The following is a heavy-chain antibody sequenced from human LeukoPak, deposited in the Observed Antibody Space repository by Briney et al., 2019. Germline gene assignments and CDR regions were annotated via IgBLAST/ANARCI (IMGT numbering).Heavy chain of an antibody. V-gene: IGHV1-58*01. J-gene: IGHJ4*02. CDR2: IVVGSGNT. CDR3: AASPDYYDSSGYSYYFDY. D-gene: IGHD3-22*01. CDR1: GFTFTSSA. Sequence: SVKVSCKASGFTFTSSAVQWVRQARGQRLEWIGWIVVGSGNTNYAQKFQERVTITRDMSTSTAYMELSSLRSEDTAVYYCAASPDYYDSSGYSYYFDYWGQGTLVPSPQ.